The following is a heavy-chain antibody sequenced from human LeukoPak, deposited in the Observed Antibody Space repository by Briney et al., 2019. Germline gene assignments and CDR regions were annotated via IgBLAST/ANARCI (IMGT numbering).Heavy chain of an antibody. D-gene: IGHD1-26*01. CDR2: IERDGSTT. Sequence: PGGSLRLSCAASGFTFSSYWMHWVRQAPGKGLVWVSRIERDGSTTSYADSVRGRFTISRDNAKNTLYLQMNSLRAEDTAVYYCAREHRKEGATVGYWGQGTLVTVSS. CDR1: GFTFSSYW. CDR3: AREHRKEGATVGY. V-gene: IGHV3-74*01. J-gene: IGHJ4*02.